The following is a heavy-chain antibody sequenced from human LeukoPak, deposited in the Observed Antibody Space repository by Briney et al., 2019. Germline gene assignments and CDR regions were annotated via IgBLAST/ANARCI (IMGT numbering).Heavy chain of an antibody. Sequence: SETLSLTCTVSGGAFSSNSYYWGWIRQPPGKGLEWLGRLYYSRITYYNSALKSRVTISVDTSKNQFYLKLSSVTAAHTAVYYCARHFGPWIRSFDYWGQGTLATVSS. CDR3: ARHFGPWIRSFDY. D-gene: IGHD5-18*01. V-gene: IGHV4-39*01. CDR1: GGAFSSNSYY. CDR2: LYYSRIT. J-gene: IGHJ4*02.